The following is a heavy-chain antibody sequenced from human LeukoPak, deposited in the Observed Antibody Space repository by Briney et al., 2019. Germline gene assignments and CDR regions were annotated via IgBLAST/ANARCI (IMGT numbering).Heavy chain of an antibody. CDR2: IKHDGSED. V-gene: IGHV3-7*01. Sequence: GGSLRLSCAASGFTFSNYWMTWVRQAPGKVLEWVANIKHDGSEDYYLGSVKGRFTISRDNAKSSMWLQMNSLRDEDTAVYYCARDQTPFYWGQGSLVTVSS. D-gene: IGHD2-15*01. CDR1: GFTFSNYW. J-gene: IGHJ4*02. CDR3: ARDQTPFY.